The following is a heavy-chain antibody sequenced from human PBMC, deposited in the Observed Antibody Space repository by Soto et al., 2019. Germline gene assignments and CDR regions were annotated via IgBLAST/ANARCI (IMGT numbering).Heavy chain of an antibody. D-gene: IGHD6-13*01. CDR2: ISYDGSNK. CDR3: ARDVLLPSRLKEGWDGTYYYYGMDV. CDR1: GFTFSSYA. V-gene: IGHV3-30-3*01. Sequence: QVLLVESGGGVVQPGRSLRLSCAASGFTFSSYAMHWVRQAPGKGLEWVAVISYDGSNKYYADSVKGPLTISRENSKSTLYLQMNSRRGEDTAVYYCARDVLLPSRLKEGWDGTYYYYGMDVWGQGTTVIVSS. J-gene: IGHJ6*02.